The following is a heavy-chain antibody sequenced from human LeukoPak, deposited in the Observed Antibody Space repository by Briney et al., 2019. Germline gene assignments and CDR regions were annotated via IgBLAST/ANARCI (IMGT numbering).Heavy chain of an antibody. Sequence: GGSLRLSCAVSGFIFSDYEMNWVRQAPGKGLEWVSYVSSSGRKIYYADSVKGRFTISRDNAKNSLYLQMNSLSADDTAIYYCARGPRDPTEYCSRGTCSPTYEVWGQGTLVTVSS. CDR1: GFIFSDYE. CDR3: ARGPRDPTEYCSRGTCSPTYEV. J-gene: IGHJ4*02. V-gene: IGHV3-48*03. D-gene: IGHD2-15*01. CDR2: VSSSGRKI.